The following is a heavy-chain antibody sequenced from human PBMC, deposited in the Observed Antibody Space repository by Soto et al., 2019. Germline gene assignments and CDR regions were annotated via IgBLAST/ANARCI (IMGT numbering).Heavy chain of an antibody. CDR3: AKGRYFDSSGGCANY. V-gene: IGHV3-23*01. D-gene: IGHD3-22*01. Sequence: EVNLLESGGGLIPPGASARLSCVTSGFIFDSYAMSWVRQSPGRGLEWVAAISGSGHATYYTRSVQGRFLISRDKSKKTVFLQMNNLRAEDTAVYSCAKGRYFDSSGGCANYWGLGTLVTVSS. CDR2: ISGSGHAT. CDR1: GFIFDSYA. J-gene: IGHJ4*02.